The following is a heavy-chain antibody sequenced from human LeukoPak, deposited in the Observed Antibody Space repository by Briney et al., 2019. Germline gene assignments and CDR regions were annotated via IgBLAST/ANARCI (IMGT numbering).Heavy chain of an antibody. Sequence: GGSLRLSCAASGFTFSSYGMHWVRQAPGKGLEWVAVISYDGSNKYYADSVKGRFTISRDNSKNTLYLQMNSLRAEDTAVYYCARDGEGHGGTYGGAFDIWGQGTMVTVSS. CDR2: ISYDGSNK. CDR3: ARDGEGHGGTYGGAFDI. D-gene: IGHD3-16*01. V-gene: IGHV3-30*03. J-gene: IGHJ3*02. CDR1: GFTFSSYG.